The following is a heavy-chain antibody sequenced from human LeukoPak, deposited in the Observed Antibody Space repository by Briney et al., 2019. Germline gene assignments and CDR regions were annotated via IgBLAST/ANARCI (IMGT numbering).Heavy chain of an antibody. J-gene: IGHJ4*02. Sequence: PGGSLRLSCAASGFTFSSYGMNWVRQAPGKGLEWVSYISSSGTPLHYADSVKGRFTISRDNAKNSLYLQMNSLRAEDTAVYYCARSLYYYGSGSYPLDYWGQGTLVTVSS. CDR1: GFTFSSYG. D-gene: IGHD3-10*01. CDR2: ISSSGTPL. CDR3: ARSLYYYGSGSYPLDY. V-gene: IGHV3-48*03.